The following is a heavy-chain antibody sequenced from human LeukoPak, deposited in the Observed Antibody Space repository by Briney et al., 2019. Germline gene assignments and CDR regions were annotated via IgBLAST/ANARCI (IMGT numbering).Heavy chain of an antibody. J-gene: IGHJ5*02. Sequence: SETLSLTCTVSGGSISSYYWSWIRQPAGKGLEWIGRIYTSGSTNYNPSLKSRVTMSVDTSKNQFSLKLSSVTAADTAVYYCARDSFFNYYGSGSYYWFDPWGQGTLVTVSS. CDR2: IYTSGST. V-gene: IGHV4-4*07. D-gene: IGHD3-10*01. CDR1: GGSISSYY. CDR3: ARDSFFNYYGSGSYYWFDP.